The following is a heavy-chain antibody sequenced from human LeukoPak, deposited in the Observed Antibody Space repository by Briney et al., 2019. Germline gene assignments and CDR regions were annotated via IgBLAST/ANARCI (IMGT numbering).Heavy chain of an antibody. CDR3: ARARDPGYSYGSSLTYYMDV. Sequence: GGTLRLSCAASGFTFSSYSMNWVRQAPGKGLEWVSSISGSNSYIYYADSMKGRFTISRDNAKNSLYLQMNSLRAEDTALYYCARARDPGYSYGSSLTYYMDVWGKGTTVTVSS. J-gene: IGHJ6*03. CDR2: ISGSNSYI. V-gene: IGHV3-21*04. CDR1: GFTFSSYS. D-gene: IGHD5-18*01.